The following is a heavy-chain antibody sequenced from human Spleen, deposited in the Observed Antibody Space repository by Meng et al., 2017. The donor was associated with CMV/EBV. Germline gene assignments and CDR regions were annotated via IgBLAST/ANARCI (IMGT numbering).Heavy chain of an antibody. Sequence: GESLKISCAASGLTFSNYYMTWIRQAPGKGLDWVAYISTSGDRIYYADSVNGRFTISRDNAKNSLYLQMSSLRAEDTAVYYCAVGNSWSGFYSHWGQGTLVTVSS. CDR1: GLTFSNYY. V-gene: IGHV3-11*01. CDR3: AVGNSWSGFYSH. J-gene: IGHJ4*02. CDR2: ISTSGDRI. D-gene: IGHD3-3*01.